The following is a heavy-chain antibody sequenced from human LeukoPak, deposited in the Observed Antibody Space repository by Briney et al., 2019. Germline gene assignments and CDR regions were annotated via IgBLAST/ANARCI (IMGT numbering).Heavy chain of an antibody. Sequence: ASVKVSCKASGYTFTGYYMHWVRQAPGQGLEWMGWINPNSGGTNYAQKFQGWVTMTRDTSISTAYMELSRLRSDDTAVYYCARDPTYYDILTGSSNGMDVWGQGTTVTVSS. D-gene: IGHD3-9*01. CDR1: GYTFTGYY. CDR2: INPNSGGT. CDR3: ARDPTYYDILTGSSNGMDV. J-gene: IGHJ6*02. V-gene: IGHV1-2*04.